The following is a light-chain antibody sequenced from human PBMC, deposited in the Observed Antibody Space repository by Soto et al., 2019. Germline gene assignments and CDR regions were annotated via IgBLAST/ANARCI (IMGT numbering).Light chain of an antibody. J-gene: IGKJ5*01. CDR1: QSISSY. CDR3: QQSYSTPIT. CDR2: AAS. Sequence: DIQMTQSPSSLSASVGDRFTITCRSSQSISSYLNWYQQKPGKAPKLLIYAASSLQSGVPSRFSGSGSGTDFTLTISSLQPEDFATDYCQQSYSTPITFGQGTRLEIK. V-gene: IGKV1-39*01.